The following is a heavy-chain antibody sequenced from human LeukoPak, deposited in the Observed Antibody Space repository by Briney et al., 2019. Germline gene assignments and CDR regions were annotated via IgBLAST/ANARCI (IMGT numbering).Heavy chain of an antibody. D-gene: IGHD4-17*01. CDR1: GYIFTHYW. CDR3: ARLYGDYALDY. Sequence: GESLKISCEGSGYIFTHYWIGWVRQMPGEGLEWMGLIYPGDSDTTYSPSFEGRVTISVDKSINTAYLRWDSLRASDTAMYYCARLYGDYALDYWGQGTLVSVSS. J-gene: IGHJ4*02. V-gene: IGHV5-51*01. CDR2: IYPGDSDT.